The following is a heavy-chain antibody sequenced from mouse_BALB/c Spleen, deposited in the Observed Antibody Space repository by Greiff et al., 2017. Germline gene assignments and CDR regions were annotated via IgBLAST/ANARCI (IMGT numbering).Heavy chain of an antibody. Sequence: MLVESGGGLVQPGGSLKLSCAASGFTFSSYTMSWVRQTPEKRLEWVAYISNGGGSTYYPDTVKGRFTISRDNAKNTLYLQMSSLKSEDTAMYYCARQGYGERGYFDYWGQGTTLTVSS. J-gene: IGHJ2*01. D-gene: IGHD1-1*02. CDR2: ISNGGGST. CDR3: ARQGYGERGYFDY. CDR1: GFTFSSYT. V-gene: IGHV5-12-2*01.